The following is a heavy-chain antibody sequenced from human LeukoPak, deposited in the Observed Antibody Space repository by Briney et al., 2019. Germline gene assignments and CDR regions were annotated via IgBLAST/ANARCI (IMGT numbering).Heavy chain of an antibody. V-gene: IGHV3-74*01. D-gene: IGHD6-6*01. Sequence: GGSLRPSCAASGFTFSSYWMHWVRQAPGKGLVWVSRINSDGSSTSYADSVKGRFTISRDNAKNTLYLQMNSLRAEDTAVYSCARGGVYSSSAPDYWGQGTLVTVSS. CDR2: INSDGSST. CDR1: GFTFSSYW. CDR3: ARGGVYSSSAPDY. J-gene: IGHJ4*02.